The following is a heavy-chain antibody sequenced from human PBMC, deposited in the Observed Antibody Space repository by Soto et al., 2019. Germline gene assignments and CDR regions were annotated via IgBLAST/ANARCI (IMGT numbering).Heavy chain of an antibody. V-gene: IGHV1-2*02. Sequence: ASVKVSCKASGYTFIGYYMHWVRQAPGQGLEWVGWINPNSGGTNYAQKFQGRVTMTRDTSISTAYMDLSRLRSDDTAVYYCARAKTGYCSGGSCSFFDYWGQGTQVTVSS. CDR1: GYTFIGYY. D-gene: IGHD2-15*01. CDR2: INPNSGGT. CDR3: ARAKTGYCSGGSCSFFDY. J-gene: IGHJ4*02.